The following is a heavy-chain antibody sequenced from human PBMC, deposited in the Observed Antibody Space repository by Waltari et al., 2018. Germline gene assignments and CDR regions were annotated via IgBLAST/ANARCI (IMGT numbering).Heavy chain of an antibody. CDR1: AGSFSAYY. J-gene: IGHJ6*02. V-gene: IGHV4-34*01. CDR3: ARVWGGRPSRPYYYYGMDV. D-gene: IGHD3-16*01. Sequence: QVQLQQWGAGLLKPSETLSPACAVYAGSFSAYYWSWIRQPPGKGLEWIGEINQSGSTNDTPSLKSRVTISVDTSKNQFSLKLSSVTAADTAVYYCARVWGGRPSRPYYYYGMDVWGQGTTVTVSS. CDR2: INQSGST.